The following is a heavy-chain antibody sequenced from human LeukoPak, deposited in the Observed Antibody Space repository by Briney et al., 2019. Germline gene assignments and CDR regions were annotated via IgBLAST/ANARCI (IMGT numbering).Heavy chain of an antibody. V-gene: IGHV4-4*09. CDR2: VYTSGGT. CDR3: AKSYFDYSTYYSYYFNL. CDR1: GGSISGGY. D-gene: IGHD4-11*01. J-gene: IGHJ4*02. Sequence: SETLSLTCTVSGGSISGGYWSWIRQPPGRGLEWIGYVYTSGGTNYNPSLKSRVTISVDTSKSQFALKLSSVTAADTAVYYCAKSYFDYSTYYSYYFNLWGQGALVTVSS.